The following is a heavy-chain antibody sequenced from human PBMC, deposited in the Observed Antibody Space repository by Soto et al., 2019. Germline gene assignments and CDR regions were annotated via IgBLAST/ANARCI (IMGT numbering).Heavy chain of an antibody. CDR1: GVSFSGYY. CDR2: INHSGST. CDR3: ARGWGKYFGVNDF. J-gene: IGHJ4*02. V-gene: IGHV4-34*01. D-gene: IGHD2-8*01. Sequence: SETLSLTCAVYGVSFSGYYWSWIRQPPGKGLEWIGEINHSGSTNYNPSLKSRVTISVDTSKNQFSLKLSSVTAADTAVYYCARGWGKYFGVNDFWGQGTLVTVSS.